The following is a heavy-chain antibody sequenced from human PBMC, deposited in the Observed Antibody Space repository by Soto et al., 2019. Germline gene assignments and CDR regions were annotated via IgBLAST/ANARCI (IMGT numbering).Heavy chain of an antibody. CDR3: ARRASR. V-gene: IGHV3-48*03. Sequence: EVQLVESGGGLVQPGGSLRLSCAVSGFTFSSSEVYWVRQAPGKGLEWISYIHPSGQPIFYADSVKGRFTISRDNANKALFLQMNSLRAEDTAVYYCARRASRWGQGTMVTVSS. CDR1: GFTFSSSE. J-gene: IGHJ3*01. D-gene: IGHD1-26*01. CDR2: IHPSGQPI.